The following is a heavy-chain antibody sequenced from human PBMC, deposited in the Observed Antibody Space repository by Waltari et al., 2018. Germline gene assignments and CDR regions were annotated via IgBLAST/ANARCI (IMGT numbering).Heavy chain of an antibody. V-gene: IGHV1-2*02. CDR3: ARDPGPIVGAPDY. J-gene: IGHJ4*02. CDR2: INPKKGDT. CDR1: GYSFTDYR. Sequence: QVQLVQSGTEVKKPGASVKVSCQASGYSFTDYRLHGVRQTPGQGLDWLGWINPKKGDTGYAKNFLGRVTMTRDTSINTVYMDLSGLRSDDTAVFYCARDPGPIVGAPDYWGQGTLVTVSS. D-gene: IGHD1-26*01.